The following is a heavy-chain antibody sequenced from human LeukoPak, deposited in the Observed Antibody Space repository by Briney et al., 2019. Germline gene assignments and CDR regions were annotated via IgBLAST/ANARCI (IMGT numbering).Heavy chain of an antibody. CDR3: ARDEGNWFDP. CDR2: IWPSERT. V-gene: IGHV4-4*07. CDR1: GASITDYY. Sequence: PSETLSLTCTVSGASITDYYWSWIRQPVGGGLEWIGHIWPSERTNYNPSLESRVTMSVDTSKNQLSLKLSSVTAADTAVYYCARDEGNWFDPWGQGTLVTVSS. J-gene: IGHJ5*02.